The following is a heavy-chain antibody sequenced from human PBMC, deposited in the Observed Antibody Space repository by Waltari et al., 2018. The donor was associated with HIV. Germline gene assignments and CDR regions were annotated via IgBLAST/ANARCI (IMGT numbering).Heavy chain of an antibody. CDR3: GAFLCAEDCRDGFDV. CDR1: GFTFKTYS. J-gene: IGHJ3*01. V-gene: IGHV3-21*06. D-gene: IGHD2-15*01. CDR2: ISDDSSFI. Sequence: ESGGGRAKPGGTLKLSCSGSGFTFKTYSVSWIRQTPGRGLEGISSISDDSSFIYYADSVKGRFTVSRDNVRNSVFLQINDVRAEDTATYFCGAFLCAEDCRDGFDVWGQGTMVTVS.